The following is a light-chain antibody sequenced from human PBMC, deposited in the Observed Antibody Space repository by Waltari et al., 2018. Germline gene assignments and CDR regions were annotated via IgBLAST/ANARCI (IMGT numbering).Light chain of an antibody. CDR2: RNN. Sequence: QSVLTQPHSASGTPGQRVTISCSGSSPNLGSNYVYLYQQLPGTAPKLLIYRNNQRPSGVPDRFSGSKSGTSASLAISGLRSEDEADYYCAAWDDSLSGVVFGGGTKLTVL. V-gene: IGLV1-47*01. CDR1: SPNLGSNY. J-gene: IGLJ2*01. CDR3: AAWDDSLSGVV.